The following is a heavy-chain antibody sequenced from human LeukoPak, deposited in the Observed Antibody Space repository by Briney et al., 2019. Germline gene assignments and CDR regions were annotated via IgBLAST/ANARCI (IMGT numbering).Heavy chain of an antibody. V-gene: IGHV4-34*01. J-gene: IGHJ4*02. CDR1: GGSFSGYY. Sequence: PSETLSLTCAVYGGSFSGYYWSWIRQPPGKGLEWIGEINHSGSTNYNPSLKSRVTISVDTSKNQFSLKLSPVTAADTAVYYCARDPSSGWFDYWGQGTLVTVSS. CDR2: INHSGST. D-gene: IGHD6-19*01. CDR3: ARDPSSGWFDY.